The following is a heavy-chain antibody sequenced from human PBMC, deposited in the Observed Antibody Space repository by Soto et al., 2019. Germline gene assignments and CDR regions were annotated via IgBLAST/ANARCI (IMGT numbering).Heavy chain of an antibody. CDR1: GFTFSSYA. CDR3: ATLGQLLPGNWFDP. Sequence: QVQLVESGGGVVQPGRSLRLSCAASGFTFSSYAMHWVRQAPGKGLEWVAVISYDGSNKYYADSVKGRFTISRDNSKNTLYLQMNSLRAEDTAVYYCATLGQLLPGNWFDPWGQGTLVTVSS. D-gene: IGHD6-6*01. J-gene: IGHJ5*02. V-gene: IGHV3-30-3*01. CDR2: ISYDGSNK.